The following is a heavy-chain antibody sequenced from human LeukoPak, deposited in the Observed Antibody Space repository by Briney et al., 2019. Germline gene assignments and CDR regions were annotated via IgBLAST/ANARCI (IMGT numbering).Heavy chain of an antibody. D-gene: IGHD3-10*01. CDR1: GGSISNYY. CDR2: IYYSGSA. J-gene: IGHJ4*02. CDR3: ARSYGSGNYFDY. Sequence: SETLSLTCTVSGGSISNYYWSWIRQPPGKGLEWIGYIYYSGSAKYNPSLKSRGTISADTSKNQFSLKLSSVTAADTAVYYCARSYGSGNYFDYWGQGTLVTVSS. V-gene: IGHV4-59*01.